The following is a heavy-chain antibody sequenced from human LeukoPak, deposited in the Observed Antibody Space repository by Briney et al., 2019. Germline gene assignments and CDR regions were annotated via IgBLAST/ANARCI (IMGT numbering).Heavy chain of an antibody. J-gene: IGHJ5*02. Sequence: GASVKVSCKASGYTFTSYDINWVRQATGQGLEWMGWMNPNSGNTGYAQKFQGRVTMTRDTSISTAYMELSRLRSDDTAVYYCARELDGDYVFSWFDPWGQGTLVTVSS. V-gene: IGHV1-8*02. CDR2: MNPNSGNT. D-gene: IGHD4-17*01. CDR3: ARELDGDYVFSWFDP. CDR1: GYTFTSYD.